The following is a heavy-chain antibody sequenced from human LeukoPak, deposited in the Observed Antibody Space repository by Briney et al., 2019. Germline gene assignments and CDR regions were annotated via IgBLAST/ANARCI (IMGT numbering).Heavy chain of an antibody. Sequence: PGGSLRLSCAASGFTFINYAMSWVRQAPGKGLEWVSGTGASGVTTHYADSVRGRFSLSRDNAKNTEHLQMNSLRAEDTALYYCAKHRDNGDSSGYYDFEFWGQGTLVTVSS. CDR2: TGASGVTT. CDR3: AKHRDNGDSSGYYDFEF. J-gene: IGHJ4*02. CDR1: GFTFINYA. D-gene: IGHD3-22*01. V-gene: IGHV3-23*01.